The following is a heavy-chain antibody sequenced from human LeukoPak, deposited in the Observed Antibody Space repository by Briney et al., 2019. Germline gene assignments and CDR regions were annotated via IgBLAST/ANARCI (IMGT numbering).Heavy chain of an antibody. CDR2: IYYSGST. CDR3: ARPDCSGGSCNAFDI. CDR1: GGSMSSYY. J-gene: IGHJ3*02. D-gene: IGHD2-15*01. Sequence: SETLSLTCTVSGGSMSSYYWNWIRQPPGKGLEWIGYIYYSGSTYYNPSLKSRVTISVDTSKNQFSLKLSSVTAADTAVYYCARPDCSGGSCNAFDIWGQGTMVTVSS. V-gene: IGHV4-59*06.